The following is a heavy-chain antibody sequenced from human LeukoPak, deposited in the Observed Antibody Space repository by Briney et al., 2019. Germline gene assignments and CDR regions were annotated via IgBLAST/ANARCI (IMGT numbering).Heavy chain of an antibody. J-gene: IGHJ4*02. CDR2: IKPDGSET. CDR1: GFPFKGYW. CDR3: ARDGGELWPLDE. D-gene: IGHD3-10*01. V-gene: IGHV3-7*01. Sequence: GGSLRLSCVASGFPFKGYWMTWVRQSPGKGLDWVANIKPDGSETNYLDSVKGRLTISRDNARDSLFLEMNNLRVDDTAVYYCARDGGELWPLDEWGQGILVTVSS.